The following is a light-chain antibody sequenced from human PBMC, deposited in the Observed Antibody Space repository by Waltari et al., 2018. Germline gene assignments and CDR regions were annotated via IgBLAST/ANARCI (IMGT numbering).Light chain of an antibody. CDR2: DAL. CDR3: LQRKSWPPVT. Sequence: EIVLTQSPATLSLSPGDRATLSCRASQCVSFSLSWYQQKAGQAPRLVIYDALDRATGIPAMFIGSGSGTDFNLTISRLEPEDFAVYFCLQRKSWPPVTFGGGTRVEIK. V-gene: IGKV3-11*01. J-gene: IGKJ4*01. CDR1: QCVSFS.